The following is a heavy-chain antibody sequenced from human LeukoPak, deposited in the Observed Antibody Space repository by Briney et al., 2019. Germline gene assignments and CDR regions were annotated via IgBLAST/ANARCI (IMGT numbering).Heavy chain of an antibody. Sequence: ASVKVSCKASGYTFTSYYMHWVRQAPGQGLEWMGIINPSGGSTSYAQKFQGRVTMTRDTSTSTVYMELSSLRSEDTAVYFCVRDPLRGVFDYWGQGTLVTVSS. CDR2: INPSGGST. CDR1: GYTFTSYY. CDR3: VRDPLRGVFDY. V-gene: IGHV1-46*01. J-gene: IGHJ4*02.